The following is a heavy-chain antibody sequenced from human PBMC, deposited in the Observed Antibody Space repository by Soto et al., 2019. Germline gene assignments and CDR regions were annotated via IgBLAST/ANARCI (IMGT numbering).Heavy chain of an antibody. CDR2: IIPIFGTA. J-gene: IGHJ6*02. D-gene: IGHD5-12*01. Sequence: GASVKVSCKASGGTFSSYAISWVRQAPGQGLEWMGGIIPIFGTANYAQKFQGRVTITADESTSTAYMELSSLRSEDTAVYYCAAGPVGMATITRYYYGMDVWGQGTTVTVSS. CDR1: GGTFSSYA. CDR3: AAGPVGMATITRYYYGMDV. V-gene: IGHV1-69*13.